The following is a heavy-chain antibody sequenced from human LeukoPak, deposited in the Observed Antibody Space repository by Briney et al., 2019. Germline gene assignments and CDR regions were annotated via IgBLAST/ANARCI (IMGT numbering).Heavy chain of an antibody. CDR1: GYTFTGYY. D-gene: IGHD3-22*01. CDR2: INPSGGST. J-gene: IGHJ4*02. V-gene: IGHV1-46*01. Sequence: GASVKVSCKASGYTFTGYYMHLVRQAPGQGLEWMGIINPSGGSTSYAQKFQGRVTMTRDMSTSTVYMELSSLRSEDTAVYYCARGAVVFHDSREFDYWGQGTLVTVSS. CDR3: ARGAVVFHDSREFDY.